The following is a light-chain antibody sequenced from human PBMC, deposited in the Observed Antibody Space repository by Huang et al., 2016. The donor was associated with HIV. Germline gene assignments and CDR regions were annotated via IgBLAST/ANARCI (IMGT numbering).Light chain of an antibody. CDR2: EAS. V-gene: IGKV3-11*01. CDR1: QSVSSY. J-gene: IGKJ4*01. CDR3: QQRSNWPALT. Sequence: EIVLTQSPATLSLSPGERASQSVSSYLAWYQQNPGQAPRLLIYEASNRATGIPARFRGSVSGTDFTLTISSLEPEDFAIYYCQQRSNWPALTFGGGTKVEIK.